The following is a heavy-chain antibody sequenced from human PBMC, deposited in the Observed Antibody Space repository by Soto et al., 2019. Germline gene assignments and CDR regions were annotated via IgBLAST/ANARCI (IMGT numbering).Heavy chain of an antibody. V-gene: IGHV3-7*01. CDR1: GFTFSNYW. J-gene: IGHJ4*02. CDR3: ASPVDY. CDR2: IKQDGSET. Sequence: GGSLRLSCAASGFTFSNYWMSWIRQAPGKGLEWVANIKQDGSETNYVDSVKGRFTISRDNAKNSLYLQMNSLRAEDTAVYYCASPVDYWGQGTLVTVSS.